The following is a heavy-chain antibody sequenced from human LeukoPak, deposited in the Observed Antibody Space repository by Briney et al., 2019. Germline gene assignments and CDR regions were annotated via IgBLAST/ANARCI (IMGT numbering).Heavy chain of an antibody. D-gene: IGHD5-24*01. CDR1: GGSISNFF. CDR2: IYASGST. V-gene: IGHV4-4*07. CDR3: ARSARFNYFYMDV. J-gene: IGHJ6*03. Sequence: SETLSLTRSVSGGSISNFFWTWIRQPAGKGLEYLGRIYASGSTDYNPALRSRLTLSLDTSKNQFSLRLNSVTAADTAVYYCARSARFNYFYMDVWGKGTTVTVSS.